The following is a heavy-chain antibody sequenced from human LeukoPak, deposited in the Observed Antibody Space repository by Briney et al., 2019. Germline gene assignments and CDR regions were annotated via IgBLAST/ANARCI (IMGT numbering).Heavy chain of an antibody. D-gene: IGHD5-24*01. V-gene: IGHV3-23*01. CDR1: GFTFSSYA. CDR2: ISGSAYST. Sequence: SGGSLRLSCAASGFTFSSYAMSWVRQAPGKGLEWVSAISGSAYSTYYADSVKGRFTISRDNSKNTLYLQMNGLRAEDTAVYYCAKNIWTEMATIYYYMDVWGKGTTVTVSS. J-gene: IGHJ6*03. CDR3: AKNIWTEMATIYYYMDV.